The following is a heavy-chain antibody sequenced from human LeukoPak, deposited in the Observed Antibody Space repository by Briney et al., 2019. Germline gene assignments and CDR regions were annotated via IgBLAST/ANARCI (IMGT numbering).Heavy chain of an antibody. D-gene: IGHD1-26*01. CDR1: GFTFSSYA. CDR3: ARGQSRWELLNPPDY. J-gene: IGHJ4*02. Sequence: GGSLRLSCAASGFTFSSYAMHWVRQAPGKGLEYVSAISSNGGSTYYANSVKGRFTITRDNSKNTLYLQMGSLRAEDMAVYYCARGQSRWELLNPPDYWGQGTLVTVSS. V-gene: IGHV3-64*01. CDR2: ISSNGGST.